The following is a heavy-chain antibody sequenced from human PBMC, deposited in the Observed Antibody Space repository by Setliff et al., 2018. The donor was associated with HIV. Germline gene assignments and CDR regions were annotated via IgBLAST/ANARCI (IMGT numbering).Heavy chain of an antibody. J-gene: IGHJ4*02. CDR3: ARGKTWLRFLDY. D-gene: IGHD5-12*01. V-gene: IGHV1-18*01. CDR2: INTHSGYT. Sequence: ASVKVSCKASGYTFNNYGISWVRQAPGQGLEWMGWINTHSGYTNYAQNVQGRVTVTMDTSTSTAYMELRSLKSGDTAVYYCARGKTWLRFLDYRGQGTLVTVSS. CDR1: GYTFNNYG.